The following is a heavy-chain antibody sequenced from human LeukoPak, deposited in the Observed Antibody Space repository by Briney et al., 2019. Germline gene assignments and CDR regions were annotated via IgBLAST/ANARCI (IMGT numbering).Heavy chain of an antibody. CDR2: IYHGGST. V-gene: IGHV4-30-2*01. J-gene: IGHJ1*01. Sequence: SETLSLTCAVSGGSISSGGYSWSWIRQPPGKGLEWIGYIYHGGSTYYNPSLQSRVTISVDTSKNQFSLKLSSVTAADTAVYYCARGPHCSGGSCYSWAKYFLHWGQGTLVTVSS. D-gene: IGHD2-15*01. CDR3: ARGPHCSGGSCYSWAKYFLH. CDR1: GGSISSGGYS.